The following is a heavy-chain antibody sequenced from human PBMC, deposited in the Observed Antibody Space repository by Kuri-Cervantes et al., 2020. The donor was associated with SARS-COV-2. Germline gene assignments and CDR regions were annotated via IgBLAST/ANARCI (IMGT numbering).Heavy chain of an antibody. D-gene: IGHD6-13*01. Sequence: SGPTLVKPTETLTLTCTVSGFSLGNARMGVSWIRQPPGKALEWLAHIFSNDEKSYSTSLKSRLTISKDTSKSQVVLTMTSMDPVDTATYYCARIGSSWYLHSPWFDPWGQGTLVTVSS. V-gene: IGHV2-26*01. J-gene: IGHJ5*02. CDR3: ARIGSSWYLHSPWFDP. CDR2: IFSNDEK. CDR1: GFSLGNARMG.